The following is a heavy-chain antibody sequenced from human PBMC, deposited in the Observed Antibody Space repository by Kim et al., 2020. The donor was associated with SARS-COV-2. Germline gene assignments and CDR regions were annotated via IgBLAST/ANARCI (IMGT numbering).Heavy chain of an antibody. D-gene: IGHD6-19*01. CDR1: GFTFSSYS. CDR3: ARAMYSSGWFPKERDDAFDI. V-gene: IGHV3-21*01. CDR2: ISSSSSYI. Sequence: GGSLRLSCAASGFTFSSYSMNWVRQAPGKGLEWVSSISSSSSYIYYADSVKGRFTISRDNAKNSLYLQMNSLRAEDTAVYYCARAMYSSGWFPKERDDAFDIWGQGTMVTVSS. J-gene: IGHJ3*02.